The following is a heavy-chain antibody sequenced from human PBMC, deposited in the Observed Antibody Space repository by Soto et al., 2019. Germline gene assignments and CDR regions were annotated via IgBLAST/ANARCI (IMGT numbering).Heavy chain of an antibody. V-gene: IGHV3-23*01. CDR1: GFTFSSYA. Sequence: GGSLRLSCAASGFTFSSYAMSWVRQAPGKGLEWVSGISGSGYSTYHADSVKGRFTISRDSSKNTLYLQMNSLRAGDTAIYYCAIDLRYCTSNEYSRGDDPWGQGTLVTVSS. D-gene: IGHD2-2*01. CDR2: ISGSGYST. CDR3: AIDLRYCTSNEYSRGDDP. J-gene: IGHJ5*02.